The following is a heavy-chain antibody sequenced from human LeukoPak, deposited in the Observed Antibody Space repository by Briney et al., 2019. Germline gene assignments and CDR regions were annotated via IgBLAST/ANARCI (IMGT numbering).Heavy chain of an antibody. CDR2: IKQDGSEK. CDR3: ARDYSSGWYYWYFDL. D-gene: IGHD6-19*01. CDR1: GFTFSSYW. V-gene: IGHV3-7*03. J-gene: IGHJ2*01. Sequence: GGSLRLSCAASGFTFSSYWMSWVRQAPGKGLEWVANIKQDGSEKYYVDSVKGRFTISRDNAKNSLYLQMNSLRAEDTAVYYCARDYSSGWYYWYFDLWGRGTLVTVSS.